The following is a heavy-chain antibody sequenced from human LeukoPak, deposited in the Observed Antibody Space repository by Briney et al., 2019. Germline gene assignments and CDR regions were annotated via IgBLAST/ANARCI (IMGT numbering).Heavy chain of an antibody. CDR1: GYTFTSYG. Sequence: ASVNVSCKASGYTFTSYGISWVRQAPGQGLEWMGWISAYNGNTNYAQKLQGRVTMTTDTSTSTAYMELRSLRSDDTAVYYCAKDFPACGGDCPSDYWGQGTLVTVSS. CDR3: AKDFPACGGDCPSDY. V-gene: IGHV1-18*01. J-gene: IGHJ4*02. D-gene: IGHD2-21*02. CDR2: ISAYNGNT.